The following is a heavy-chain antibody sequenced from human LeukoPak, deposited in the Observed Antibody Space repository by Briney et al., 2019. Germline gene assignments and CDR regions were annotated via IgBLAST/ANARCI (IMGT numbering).Heavy chain of an antibody. CDR3: ARDQGSGINYYYYYMDV. V-gene: IGHV3-30*03. D-gene: IGHD3-10*01. CDR1: GFTFSSYG. Sequence: GGSLRLSCAASGFTFSSYGMHWVRQAPGKGLEWVAVISYDGSEKYYVDSVKGRFTISRDNAKNSLYLQMNSLRAEDTAVYYCARDQGSGINYYYYYMDVWGKGTTVTVSS. J-gene: IGHJ6*03. CDR2: ISYDGSEK.